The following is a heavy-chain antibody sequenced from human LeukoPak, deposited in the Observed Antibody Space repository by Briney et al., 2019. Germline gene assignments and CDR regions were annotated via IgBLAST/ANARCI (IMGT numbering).Heavy chain of an antibody. D-gene: IGHD2-15*01. CDR3: ARAPPIIVVVVAATGNWFDP. V-gene: IGHV1-2*02. Sequence: ASVKVSRMASGYTFTGYYMHWVRQAPGQGLEWMGWINPNSGGTNYAQKFQGRVTMTRDTSISTAYMELSRLRSDDTAVYHCARAPPIIVVVVAATGNWFDPWGQGTLVTVSS. CDR2: INPNSGGT. CDR1: GYTFTGYY. J-gene: IGHJ5*02.